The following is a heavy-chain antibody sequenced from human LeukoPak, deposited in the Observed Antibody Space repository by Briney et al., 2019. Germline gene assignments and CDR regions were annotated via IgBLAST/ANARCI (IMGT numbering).Heavy chain of an antibody. D-gene: IGHD5-12*01. V-gene: IGHV4-34*01. CDR1: GGSFSGYY. Sequence: PSETLSLTCAVYGGSFSGYYWSWIRQPPGKGLEWIGEINHSGSTNYNPSLKSRVTISVDTSKNQFSLKLSSVTAADTAVYYCAGAPWLRPIDYWGQGTLVTVSS. CDR3: AGAPWLRPIDY. J-gene: IGHJ4*02. CDR2: INHSGST.